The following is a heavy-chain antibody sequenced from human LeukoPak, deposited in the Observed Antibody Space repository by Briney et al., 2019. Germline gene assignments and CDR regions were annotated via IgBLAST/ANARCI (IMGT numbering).Heavy chain of an antibody. CDR3: ARDPVTYYYDSSGYQDDY. J-gene: IGHJ4*02. CDR1: GFTFSSYW. Sequence: GGSLRLSCAASGFTFSSYWMSWVRQAPGKGLEWVANIKQDGSEKYYVDSVKGRFTISRDNAKNSLYLQMNSLRAEDTAVYYCARDPVTYYYDSSGYQDDYWGQGTLVTVSS. D-gene: IGHD3-22*01. CDR2: IKQDGSEK. V-gene: IGHV3-7*01.